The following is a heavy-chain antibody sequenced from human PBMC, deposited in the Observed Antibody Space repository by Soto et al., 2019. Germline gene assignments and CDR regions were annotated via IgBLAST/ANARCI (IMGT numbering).Heavy chain of an antibody. Sequence: LGGSLRLSCAASGFTFSSYSMNWVRQAPGKGLEWVSSISSSSSYIYYADSVKGRFTISRDNAKNSLYLQMNSLRAEDTAVYYCARDPVVDYYDSSGYYLDYWGQGTLVTVSS. CDR1: GFTFSSYS. D-gene: IGHD3-22*01. CDR2: ISSSSSYI. J-gene: IGHJ4*02. V-gene: IGHV3-21*01. CDR3: ARDPVVDYYDSSGYYLDY.